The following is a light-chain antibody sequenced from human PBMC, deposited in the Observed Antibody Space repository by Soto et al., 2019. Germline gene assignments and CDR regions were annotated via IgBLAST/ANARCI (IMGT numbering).Light chain of an antibody. J-gene: IGKJ4*01. CDR1: QSVDND. Sequence: EIVMTQSPATLSLSPGDRATLSCRASQSVDNDLAWYQQKPGQPPRLLIYDASTRATGIPARFSGSQSGTEFTLTISSLLSEYFAVYFCQQYNNWPLTFGGGTKVETK. CDR2: DAS. V-gene: IGKV3D-15*01. CDR3: QQYNNWPLT.